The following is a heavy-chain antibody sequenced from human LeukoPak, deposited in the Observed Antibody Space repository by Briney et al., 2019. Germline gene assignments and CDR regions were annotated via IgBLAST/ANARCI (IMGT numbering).Heavy chain of an antibody. CDR1: GFTFSSYG. V-gene: IGHV3-33*06. Sequence: GGSLRLSCAASGFTFSSYGMHWVRQAPGKGLEWVAVIWYDGSNKYYADSVKGRFTISRDNSKNTLYLQMNSLRAEDTAVYCCAKDSDKNGDYFDYWGQGTLVTVSS. D-gene: IGHD4-17*01. CDR2: IWYDGSNK. J-gene: IGHJ4*02. CDR3: AKDSDKNGDYFDY.